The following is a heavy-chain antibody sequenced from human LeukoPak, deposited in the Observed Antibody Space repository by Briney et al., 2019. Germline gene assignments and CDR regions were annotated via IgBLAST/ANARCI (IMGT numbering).Heavy chain of an antibody. CDR3: ARRIGSAYYKEGYYYYYMDV. CDR1: GFTFSSYS. D-gene: IGHD3-3*01. V-gene: IGHV3-48*01. J-gene: IGHJ6*03. Sequence: QPGGSLRLSCAASGFTFSSYSMNWVRQAPGKGMEWVSYISSSSSTIYYADSVKGRFTISRDNAKNSLYLQMNSLRAEDTAVYYCARRIGSAYYKEGYYYYYMDVWGKGTTVTVSS. CDR2: ISSSSSTI.